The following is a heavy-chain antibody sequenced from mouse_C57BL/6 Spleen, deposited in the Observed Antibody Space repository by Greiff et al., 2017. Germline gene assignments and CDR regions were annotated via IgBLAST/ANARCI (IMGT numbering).Heavy chain of an antibody. CDR3: ARWITTVVATDSTS. V-gene: IGHV1-81*01. Sequence: QVQLKESGAELARPGASVKLSCKASGYTFTSYGISWVKQRTGQGLEWIGEIYPRSGNTYYNEKFKGKATLTADKSSSTAYMELRSLTSEDSAVYFCARWITTVVATDSTSWGQGTTLTVSS. CDR2: IYPRSGNT. D-gene: IGHD1-1*01. CDR1: GYTFTSYG. J-gene: IGHJ2*01.